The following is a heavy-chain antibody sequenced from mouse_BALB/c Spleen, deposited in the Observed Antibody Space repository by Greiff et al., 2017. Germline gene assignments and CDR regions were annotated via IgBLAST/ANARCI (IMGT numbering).Heavy chain of an antibody. Sequence: VQLQQSGTVLARPGASVKMSCKASGYSLTSYWMHWVKQRPGQGLEWIGAIYPGNSDTSYNQKFKGKAKLTAVTSASTAYMELSSLTNEDSAVYYCTSSRITTVADYWGQGTTLTVSS. D-gene: IGHD1-1*01. CDR3: TSSRITTVADY. V-gene: IGHV1-5*01. CDR1: GYSLTSYW. J-gene: IGHJ2*01. CDR2: IYPGNSDT.